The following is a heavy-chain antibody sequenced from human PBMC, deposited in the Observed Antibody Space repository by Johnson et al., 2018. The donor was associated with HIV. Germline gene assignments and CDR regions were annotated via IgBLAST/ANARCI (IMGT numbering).Heavy chain of an antibody. CDR1: GFTFSSYG. Sequence: QVQLVESGGGVVQPGRSLRLSCAASGFTFSSYGMHWVRQAPGKGLEWVAVISYDGTNTYYAGSVKGRFTASRDNSKTTLHMEMNSLRAEDTARYYCAKDRNWVASGAIDMWGQGTMVSVS. CDR2: ISYDGTNT. D-gene: IGHD1-1*01. J-gene: IGHJ3*02. CDR3: AKDRNWVASGAIDM. V-gene: IGHV3-30*18.